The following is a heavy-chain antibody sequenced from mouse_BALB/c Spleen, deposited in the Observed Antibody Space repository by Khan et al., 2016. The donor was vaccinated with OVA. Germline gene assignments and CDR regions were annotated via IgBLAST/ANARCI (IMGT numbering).Heavy chain of an antibody. Sequence: QVQLQQPGPELVKPGASVKMSCKASGYTFSDYVISWVKLRTGQGLEWIGEIYPGSGSTYYNEKFKGKATLTADKSSNTAYMQLSSLTSEDSAVYFCARCYDGAWFAYWGQGTLVTVS. V-gene: IGHV1-77*01. D-gene: IGHD2-12*01. CDR3: ARCYDGAWFAY. CDR2: IYPGSGST. CDR1: GYTFSDYV. J-gene: IGHJ3*01.